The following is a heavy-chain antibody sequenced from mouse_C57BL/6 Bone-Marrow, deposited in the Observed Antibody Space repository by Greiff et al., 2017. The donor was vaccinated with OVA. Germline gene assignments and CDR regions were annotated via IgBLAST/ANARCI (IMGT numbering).Heavy chain of an antibody. D-gene: IGHD1-1*02. CDR1: GYTFTSYW. Sequence: QVQLQQSGAELVKPGASVKLSCKASGYTFTSYWMHWVKQRPGQGLEWIGMIHPNSGSTNYNEKFKSKATLTVDKSSSTAYMQLSSLTSEDSAVYYCAKEVLWGYFDYWGQGTTLTVSS. J-gene: IGHJ2*01. CDR2: IHPNSGST. V-gene: IGHV1-64*01. CDR3: AKEVLWGYFDY.